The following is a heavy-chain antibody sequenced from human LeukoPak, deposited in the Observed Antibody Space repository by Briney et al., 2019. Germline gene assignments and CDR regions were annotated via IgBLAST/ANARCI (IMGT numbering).Heavy chain of an antibody. V-gene: IGHV3-74*01. CDR1: GFTFSRYW. J-gene: IGHJ4*02. Sequence: PGGSLRLSCAASGFTFSRYWMHWVRQAPGKGLVWVSRVTSDGSSTTYADSVKGRFTISRDDAKNTLYLQMNSLRAEDTAVYYCTRVLPAAGRAPDCWGQGTLVTVSS. CDR3: TRVLPAAGRAPDC. D-gene: IGHD6-13*01. CDR2: VTSDGSST.